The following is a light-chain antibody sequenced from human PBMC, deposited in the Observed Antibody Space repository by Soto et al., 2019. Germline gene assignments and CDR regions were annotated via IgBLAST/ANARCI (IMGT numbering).Light chain of an antibody. CDR1: QSVISSY. CDR2: GAS. V-gene: IGKV3-20*01. Sequence: EIVLTQAPDTLSLSPGERATLSCRASQSVISSYLAWYQQKPGQAPRLLMYGASSRATGTPDRFSGSGSGTAFTLTISRLEPEDFAVYYCQQYGSSPLTFGGGTKVDIK. CDR3: QQYGSSPLT. J-gene: IGKJ4*01.